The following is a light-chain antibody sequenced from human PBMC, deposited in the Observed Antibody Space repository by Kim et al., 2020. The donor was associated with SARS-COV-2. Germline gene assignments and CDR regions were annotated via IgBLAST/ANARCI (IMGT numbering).Light chain of an antibody. Sequence: QSALTQPASVSGSPGQSITISCTGTSSDVGAYNYVSWYQQDPGKAPKLMIYDVAKRPSGVSNRFSGSKSGNTASLTISGLQAEDETDYYCSSYTRSSTWVFGGGTQLTVL. V-gene: IGLV2-14*01. CDR3: SSYTRSSTWV. CDR2: DVA. J-gene: IGLJ3*02. CDR1: SSDVGAYNY.